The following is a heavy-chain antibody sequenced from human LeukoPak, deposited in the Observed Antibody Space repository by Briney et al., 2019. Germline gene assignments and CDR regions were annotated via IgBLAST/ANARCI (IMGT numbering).Heavy chain of an antibody. J-gene: IGHJ3*02. CDR3: ACTMVRGVMASSAREDDAFDI. CDR1: GGSISSGSYY. CDR2: IYTSGST. Sequence: SETLSLTCTVSGGSISSGSYYWSWIRQPAGKGLEWIGRIYTSGSTNYNPSLKSRVTISVDTSKNQFSLKLSSVTAADTAVYYCACTMVRGVMASSAREDDAFDIWGQGTMVTVSS. D-gene: IGHD3-10*01. V-gene: IGHV4-61*02.